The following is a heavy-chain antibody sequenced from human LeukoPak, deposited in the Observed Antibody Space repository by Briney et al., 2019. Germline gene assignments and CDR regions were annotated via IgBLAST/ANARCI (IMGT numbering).Heavy chain of an antibody. D-gene: IGHD4-17*01. CDR2: ISASGGRT. V-gene: IGHV3-23*01. CDR1: GFRFSDFS. Sequence: GGSLRLSCAASGFRFSDFSMSWVRQAPGKGLECVSVISASGGRTYSAESVKARFTISRDNSKNTLYLQMNSLTADDTAVYYCAKGHSDFGTGFDLWGQGTLVTVS. CDR3: AKGHSDFGTGFDL. J-gene: IGHJ4*02.